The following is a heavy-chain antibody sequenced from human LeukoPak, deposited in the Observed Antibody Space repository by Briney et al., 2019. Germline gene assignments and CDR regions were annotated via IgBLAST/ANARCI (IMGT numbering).Heavy chain of an antibody. CDR2: ISWDGGST. J-gene: IGHJ4*02. Sequence: GGSLRLSCAASGFTFDDYTMHWVRQAPGKGLEWVSLISWDGGSTYYADSVKGRFTISRDNSKNSLYLQMNSLRTEDTALYYCAKDSGSYRYYFDYWGQGTLVTVSS. CDR3: AKDSGSYRYYFDY. CDR1: GFTFDDYT. V-gene: IGHV3-43*01. D-gene: IGHD1-26*01.